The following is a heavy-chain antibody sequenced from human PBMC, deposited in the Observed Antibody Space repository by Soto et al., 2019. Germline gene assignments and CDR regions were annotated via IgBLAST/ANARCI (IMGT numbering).Heavy chain of an antibody. D-gene: IGHD3-9*01. V-gene: IGHV4-34*01. CDR3: ARLYYDILTGDPLSGNWFDP. J-gene: IGHJ5*02. CDR2: INHSGST. Sequence: QVQLQQWGAGLLKPSETLSLTCAVYGGSFSGYYWSWIRQPPGKGLEWIGEINHSGSTNYNPSLKSRVTISVDTSKNQFSLKLSSVTAADTAVYYCARLYYDILTGDPLSGNWFDPWGQGTLVTVSS. CDR1: GGSFSGYY.